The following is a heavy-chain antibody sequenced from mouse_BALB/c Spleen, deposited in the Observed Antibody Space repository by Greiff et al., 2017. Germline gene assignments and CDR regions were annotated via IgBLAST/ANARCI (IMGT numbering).Heavy chain of an antibody. J-gene: IGHJ4*01. Sequence: VQLQQSGPGLVKPSQSLSLTCSVTGYSITSGYYWNWIRQFPGNKLEWMGYISYDGSNNYNPSLKNRISITRDTSKNQFFLKLNSVTTEDTATYYCARDYGNYGAMDYWGQGTSVTVSS. D-gene: IGHD2-1*01. V-gene: IGHV3-6*02. CDR3: ARDYGNYGAMDY. CDR2: ISYDGSN. CDR1: GYSITSGYY.